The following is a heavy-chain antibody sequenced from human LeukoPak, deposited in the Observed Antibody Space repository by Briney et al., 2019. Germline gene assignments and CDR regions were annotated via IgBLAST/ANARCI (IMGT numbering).Heavy chain of an antibody. CDR2: IYGGVNT. Sequence: GGSLRLSCAASGFTVSSNYMSWVRQAPGKGLEWVSVIYGGVNTVYADSVKGRFTFSKDNSKNTLYLQMSSLRAEDTAVYYCAKSPKTGFLFDYWGKGTLVTVSS. J-gene: IGHJ4*02. CDR1: GFTVSSNY. D-gene: IGHD1-1*01. V-gene: IGHV3-66*01. CDR3: AKSPKTGFLFDY.